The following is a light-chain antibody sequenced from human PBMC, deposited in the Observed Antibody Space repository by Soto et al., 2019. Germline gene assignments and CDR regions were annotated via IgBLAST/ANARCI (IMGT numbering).Light chain of an antibody. V-gene: IGKV1-39*01. Sequence: DIQMTQSPSSLSASVGDRVTITCRASQSISSYLNWYQQKPGKAPKLLIYAASSLQSGVPSRFSGSGSGTDCTLTISSLQPEDFATYYCQQSYSTPPTFGEGTEVEIK. J-gene: IGKJ1*01. CDR2: AAS. CDR1: QSISSY. CDR3: QQSYSTPPT.